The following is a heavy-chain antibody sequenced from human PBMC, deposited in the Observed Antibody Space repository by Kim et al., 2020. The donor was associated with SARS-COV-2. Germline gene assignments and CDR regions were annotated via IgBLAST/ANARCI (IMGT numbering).Heavy chain of an antibody. V-gene: IGHV4-4*07. CDR3: ARGGPQLWAFDI. J-gene: IGHJ3*02. D-gene: IGHD3-16*01. Sequence: NYNPSRKRRVTMSVDTSKNQFSLKLSSVPAADTAVYYCARGGPQLWAFDIWGQGTMVTVSS.